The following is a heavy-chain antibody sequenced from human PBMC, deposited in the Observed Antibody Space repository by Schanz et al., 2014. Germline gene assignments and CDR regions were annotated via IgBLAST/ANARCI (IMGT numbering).Heavy chain of an antibody. CDR3: ARRNFYDKSAAFDY. D-gene: IGHD3-9*01. V-gene: IGHV3-72*01. Sequence: EVQLVESGGGLVQPGGSLRLSCAASGFTFSNYGMNWVRQAPGKGLEWVGHSRNKGHSYTSEYAASVKGRFTISRDESESSLYLQMDSLKTEDTAVYYCARRNFYDKSAAFDYWGQGSLVTVSS. CDR2: SRNKGHSYTS. J-gene: IGHJ4*02. CDR1: GFTFSNYG.